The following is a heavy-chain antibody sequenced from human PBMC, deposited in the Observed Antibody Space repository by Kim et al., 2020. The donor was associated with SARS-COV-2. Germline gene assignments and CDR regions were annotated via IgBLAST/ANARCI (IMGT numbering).Heavy chain of an antibody. V-gene: IGHV4-31*03. J-gene: IGHJ4*02. Sequence: SETLSLTCTVSGGSISSGGYYWSWIRQHPGKGLEWIGYIYYSGSTYYNPSLKSRVTISVDTSKNQFSLKLSSVTAADTAVYYCARDGRRAAAGAVDYWGQGTLVTVSS. CDR2: IYYSGST. D-gene: IGHD6-13*01. CDR1: GGSISSGGYY. CDR3: ARDGRRAAAGAVDY.